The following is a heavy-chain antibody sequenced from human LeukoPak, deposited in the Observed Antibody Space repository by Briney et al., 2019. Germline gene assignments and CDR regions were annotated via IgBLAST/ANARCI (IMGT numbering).Heavy chain of an antibody. D-gene: IGHD2-2*01. V-gene: IGHV4-39*01. CDR3: ARLADIVVVPAASFDY. Sequence: SETLSLTCTVSGGSISSRSYYWGWIRQPPGKGLEWIGSIYYSGSTYYNPSLKSRVTISVDTSKNQFSLKLSSVTAADTAVYYCARLADIVVVPAASFDYWGQGTLVTVSS. J-gene: IGHJ4*02. CDR1: GGSISSRSYY. CDR2: IYYSGST.